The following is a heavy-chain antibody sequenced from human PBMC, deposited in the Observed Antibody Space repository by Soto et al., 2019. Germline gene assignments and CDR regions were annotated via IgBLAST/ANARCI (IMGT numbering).Heavy chain of an antibody. Sequence: SETLSLTCTVSGGSVSSSSYFWGWIRQPPGKGLEWIGSIYYSGSTYYNPSLQSRITISVDRSKNQFSLKLSSVTAADTAVYYCARSQTTVTSYDYWGQGTLVTVSS. V-gene: IGHV4-39*07. CDR2: IYYSGST. CDR1: GGSVSSSSYF. CDR3: ARSQTTVTSYDY. D-gene: IGHD4-17*01. J-gene: IGHJ4*02.